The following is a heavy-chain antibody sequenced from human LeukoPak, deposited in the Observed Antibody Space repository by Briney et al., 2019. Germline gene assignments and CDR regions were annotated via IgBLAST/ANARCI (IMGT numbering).Heavy chain of an antibody. D-gene: IGHD1-26*01. CDR1: GYTFTSYG. Sequence: ASVKVSCKASGYTFTSYGISWVRQAPGQGLEWMGWISAYNGNTNYAQKFQGRVTITRDTSASTAYMELSSLRSEDTAVYYCARVDRSGSYPNWGQGTLVTVSS. V-gene: IGHV1-18*01. J-gene: IGHJ4*02. CDR3: ARVDRSGSYPN. CDR2: ISAYNGNT.